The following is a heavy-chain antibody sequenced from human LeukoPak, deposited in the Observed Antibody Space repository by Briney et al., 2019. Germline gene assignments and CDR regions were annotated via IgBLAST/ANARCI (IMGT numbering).Heavy chain of an antibody. D-gene: IGHD3-10*01. V-gene: IGHV1-69*13. CDR2: IIPIFGTA. J-gene: IGHJ6*03. CDR3: ARGSGALNYYYYYYMDV. CDR1: GGTFSSYA. Sequence: PGASVKVSCKASGGTFSSYAISWVRQAPGQGLEWMGGIIPIFGTANYAQKFQGRVTITADESTSTAYMELSSLRSEDTAVYYCARGSGALNYYYYYYMDVWGKGTTVTVSS.